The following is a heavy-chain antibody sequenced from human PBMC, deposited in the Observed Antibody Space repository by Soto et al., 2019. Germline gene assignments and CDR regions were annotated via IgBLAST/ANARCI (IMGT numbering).Heavy chain of an antibody. CDR2: IYYSGST. J-gene: IGHJ4*02. CDR3: ARARRDGYNNRPVAVDY. D-gene: IGHD4-4*01. Sequence: QVQLQESGPGLVKPSQTLSLTCTVSGGSISSGGYYWSWIRQHPGKGLEWIGYIYYSGSTYYNPSLKSRVTISVDTSKNPFCLKLSSVTAAATAVYYCARARRDGYNNRPVAVDYWGQGTLVTVSS. CDR1: GGSISSGGYY. V-gene: IGHV4-31*03.